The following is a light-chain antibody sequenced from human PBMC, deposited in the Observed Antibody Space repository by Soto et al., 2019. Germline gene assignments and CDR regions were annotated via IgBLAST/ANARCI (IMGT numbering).Light chain of an antibody. CDR2: AVS. CDR1: EPVSDDQ. Sequence: TPSAGALSLSHRPIAALXCRIREPVSDDQLAWYQQKPGQAPRLVIFAVSIRAPGIPARFSGSGSGTDFTLTISRLEPEDFAVYYCQQSGSSRWPFGQGTKLDIK. V-gene: IGKV3-20*01. J-gene: IGKJ1*01. CDR3: QQSGSSRWP.